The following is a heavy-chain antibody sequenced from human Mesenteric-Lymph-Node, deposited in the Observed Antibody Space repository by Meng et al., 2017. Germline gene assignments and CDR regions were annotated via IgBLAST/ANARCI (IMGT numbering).Heavy chain of an antibody. CDR3: AREDFIDGSGYFDY. CDR2: INPNSGGT. V-gene: IGHV1-2*02. CDR1: GYTFTGYY. D-gene: IGHD3-22*01. Sequence: ASVKVSCKASGYTFTGYYMHWVRQAPGQGLEWMGWINPNSGGTNYAQKFQGRVTMTRDTSISTAYMELSRLRSDDTAVYYCAREDFIDGSGYFDYWGQGTLVTVSS. J-gene: IGHJ4*02.